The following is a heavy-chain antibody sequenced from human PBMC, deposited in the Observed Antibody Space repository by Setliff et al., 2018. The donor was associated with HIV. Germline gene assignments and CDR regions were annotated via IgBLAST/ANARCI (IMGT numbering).Heavy chain of an antibody. CDR2: INTGNGDT. J-gene: IGHJ6*03. V-gene: IGHV1-3*03. Sequence: ASVKVSCKASGYTFTSYAMHWVRQAPGQRLEWVGWINTGNGDTKYSQDFQGRVTISRDTSASTAYMELSSLRSEDTAVYYCATNPEMATINYYYYYMGVWGKGTTVTVSS. CDR1: GYTFTSYA. D-gene: IGHD5-12*01. CDR3: ATNPEMATINYYYYYMGV.